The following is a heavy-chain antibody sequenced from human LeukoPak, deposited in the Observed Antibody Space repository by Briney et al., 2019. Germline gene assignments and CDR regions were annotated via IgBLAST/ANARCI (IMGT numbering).Heavy chain of an antibody. CDR1: GFDVIENY. Sequence: QPGGSLRLSCAVSGFDVIENYVTWVRQAPGKGLEWVANIKQDGSEKYYVDSVKGRFTISRDNAKNSLYLQMNSLRAEDTAVYYCARAMVWDHGDYWGQGTLVTVSS. J-gene: IGHJ4*02. D-gene: IGHD1-26*01. CDR2: IKQDGSEK. V-gene: IGHV3-7*01. CDR3: ARAMVWDHGDY.